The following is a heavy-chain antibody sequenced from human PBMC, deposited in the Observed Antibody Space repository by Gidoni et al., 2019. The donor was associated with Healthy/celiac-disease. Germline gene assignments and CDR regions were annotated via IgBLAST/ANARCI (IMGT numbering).Heavy chain of an antibody. D-gene: IGHD4-17*01. CDR1: GYTFTSYG. J-gene: IGHJ4*02. CDR3: AGEDYGDTVGGLGY. CDR2: IGAYNGNT. Sequence: QVQLVQSGDEVNQPGASVKVSCKASGYTFTSYGISWVRQAPGQGLEWMGWIGAYNGNTNYAQKLQGRGTMTTDTSTSTAYMELRSLRSDDTAVYYCAGEDYGDTVGGLGYWGQGTLVTVSS. V-gene: IGHV1-18*01.